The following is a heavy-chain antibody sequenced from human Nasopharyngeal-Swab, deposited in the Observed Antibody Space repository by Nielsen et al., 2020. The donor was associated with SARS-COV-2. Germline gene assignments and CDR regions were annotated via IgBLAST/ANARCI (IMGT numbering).Heavy chain of an antibody. Sequence: GESLKISCKASGYRFSTYWINWVRQTPGKGLEWMGIIYPGDSDTKYSPSFQGQISISADKSINTAYLQWNSLKASDTATYFCAIDYGSGTYGLDVWGQGTRVTVSS. CDR1: GYRFSTYW. CDR2: IYPGDSDT. V-gene: IGHV5-51*01. D-gene: IGHD3-10*01. CDR3: AIDYGSGTYGLDV. J-gene: IGHJ6*02.